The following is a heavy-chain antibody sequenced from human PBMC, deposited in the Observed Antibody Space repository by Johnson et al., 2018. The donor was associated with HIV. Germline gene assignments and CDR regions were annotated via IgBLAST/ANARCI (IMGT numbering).Heavy chain of an antibody. D-gene: IGHD5-12*01. CDR2: INSDGSST. CDR3: ARDAKVGYGDAFDI. CDR1: GFTFSRYW. Sequence: GLIQPGGSLRLPCAASGFTFSRYWMHWVRQAPGKGLVWVSRINSDGSSTNYADSVKGRFTIFRDNAKNTLYLQMNSLRAEDTAVFYCARDAKVGYGDAFDIWGQGTVVSVSS. V-gene: IGHV3-74*01. J-gene: IGHJ3*02.